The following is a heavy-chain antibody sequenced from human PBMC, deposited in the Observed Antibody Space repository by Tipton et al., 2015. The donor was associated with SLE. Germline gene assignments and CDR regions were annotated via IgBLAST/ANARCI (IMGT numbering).Heavy chain of an antibody. V-gene: IGHV4-59*01. J-gene: IGHJ5*02. D-gene: IGHD3-3*01. Sequence: TLSLTCTVSADSFTHYHWSWIRQSPGKGLEWIGYIHYSGNPNYHPSLKSRVTISVDTSKNQFSLKLRSVTAADTAVYYCARAAPLFNWFDPWGQGTLVTVSS. CDR3: ARAAPLFNWFDP. CDR1: ADSFTHYH. CDR2: IHYSGNP.